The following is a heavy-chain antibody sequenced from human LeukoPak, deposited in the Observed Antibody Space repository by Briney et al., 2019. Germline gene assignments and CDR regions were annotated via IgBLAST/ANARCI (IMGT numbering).Heavy chain of an antibody. D-gene: IGHD6-13*01. J-gene: IGHJ5*02. CDR3: ARVGAAAGTGWFDP. Sequence: GASVKVSCKASGYIFTAYYIHWVRQAPGQGLEWMGWINPNSGGTNYAQKFQGRVTMTRDTSISTAYMELSRLRSDDTAVYYCARVGAAAGTGWFDPWGQGTLVTVSS. CDR1: GYIFTAYY. CDR2: INPNSGGT. V-gene: IGHV1-2*02.